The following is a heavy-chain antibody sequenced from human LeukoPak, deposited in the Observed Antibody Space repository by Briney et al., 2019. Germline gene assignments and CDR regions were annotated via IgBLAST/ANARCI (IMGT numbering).Heavy chain of an antibody. D-gene: IGHD2-21*02. V-gene: IGHV1-69*13. Sequence: SVKVSCKASGGTFISYAISWVRQAPGQGLEWMGGIIPIFGTANYAQKFQGRVTITADESTSTAYMELSSLRSEDTAVYYCARYAIAYCGGDCYSPAYYYYGMDVWGQGTTVTVSS. CDR3: ARYAIAYCGGDCYSPAYYYYGMDV. J-gene: IGHJ6*02. CDR1: GGTFISYA. CDR2: IIPIFGTA.